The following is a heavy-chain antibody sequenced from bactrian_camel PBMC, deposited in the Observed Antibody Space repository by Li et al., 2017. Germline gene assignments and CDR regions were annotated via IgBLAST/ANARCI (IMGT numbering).Heavy chain of an antibody. J-gene: IGHJ4*01. CDR2: IDSDANIN. CDR3: AARSWFEDDCYSGS. Sequence: HVQLVESGGGLVQPGSSLRLSCAASGFTFSNYWMFWVRQAPGKEREEVASIDSDANINYHDSVKGRFTISQDTAKKTLYLQMNSLKAEDTAAYYCAARSWFEDDCYSGSWGQGTQVTVS. D-gene: IGHD3*01. CDR1: GFTFSNYW. V-gene: IGHV3S1*01.